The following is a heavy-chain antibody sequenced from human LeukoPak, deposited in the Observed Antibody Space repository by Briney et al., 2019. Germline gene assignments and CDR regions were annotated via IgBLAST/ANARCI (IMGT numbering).Heavy chain of an antibody. CDR3: ANMGNWGSDY. J-gene: IGHJ4*02. CDR2: IIPIFGTA. Sequence: GASVKVSCKASGYTFTTYDISWVRQAPGQGLEWMGGIIPIFGTANYAQKFQGRVTITAHESTSTAYMELSSLRSEDTAVYYCANMGNWGSDYWGQGTLVTVSS. V-gene: IGHV1-69*13. D-gene: IGHD7-27*01. CDR1: GYTFTTYD.